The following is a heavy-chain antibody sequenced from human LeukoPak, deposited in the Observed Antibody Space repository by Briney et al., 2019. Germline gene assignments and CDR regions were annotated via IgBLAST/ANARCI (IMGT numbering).Heavy chain of an antibody. D-gene: IGHD6-19*01. CDR2: INPSGGST. CDR1: GYTFTSYY. J-gene: IGHJ2*01. V-gene: IGHV1-46*01. CDR3: ARGSSSGWSGYWYFDL. Sequence: ASVKVSCKASGYTFTSYYMHWVRQAPGQGLEWMGIINPSGGSTSHAQKFQDRVTMTRDTSTSTVYMELSSLRSEDTAVYYCARGSSSGWSGYWYFDLWGRGTLITASS.